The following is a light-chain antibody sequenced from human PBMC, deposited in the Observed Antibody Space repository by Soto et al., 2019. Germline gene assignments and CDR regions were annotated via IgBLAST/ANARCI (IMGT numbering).Light chain of an antibody. J-gene: IGKJ2*01. V-gene: IGKV1-39*01. Sequence: DIQMTQSPSSLSATAGEPVPLTCRASQSISGFLNWCQQKPGRAPNLLIVGAYDLESGVPSRCRGSGAGTHGTRTISGLQPEEFATDDCQQTLNTPYTFGQGTKVEIK. CDR1: QSISGF. CDR3: QQTLNTPYT. CDR2: GAY.